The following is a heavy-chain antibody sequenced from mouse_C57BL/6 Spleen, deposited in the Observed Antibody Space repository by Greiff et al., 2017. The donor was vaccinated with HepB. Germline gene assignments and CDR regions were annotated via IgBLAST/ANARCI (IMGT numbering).Heavy chain of an antibody. D-gene: IGHD2-5*01. CDR1: GYTFTDYE. CDR3: TRKDYSNYFDY. J-gene: IGHJ2*01. Sequence: QVQLQQSGAELVRPGASVTLSCKASGYTFTDYEMHWVKQTPVHGLEWIGAIDPETGGTAYNQKFKGKAILTADKSSSTAYMELRSLTSEDSAVYDCTRKDYSNYFDYGGQGTTLTVSS. CDR2: IDPETGGT. V-gene: IGHV1-15*01.